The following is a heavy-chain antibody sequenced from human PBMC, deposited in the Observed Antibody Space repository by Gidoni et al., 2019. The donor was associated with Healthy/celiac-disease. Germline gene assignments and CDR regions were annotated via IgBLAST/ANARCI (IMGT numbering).Heavy chain of an antibody. V-gene: IGHV3-48*03. CDR2: ISSSGSTI. CDR3: ARDRSVVPAGGGMDV. Sequence: EVQLVESGGGLVQPGGSLRLSCAASGFTFSSYEMNWVRQAPGKGLEWVSYISSSGSTIYYADSVKGRFTISRDNAKNSLYLQMNSLRAEDTAVYYCARDRSVVPAGGGMDVWGQGTTVTVSS. CDR1: GFTFSSYE. J-gene: IGHJ6*02. D-gene: IGHD2-2*01.